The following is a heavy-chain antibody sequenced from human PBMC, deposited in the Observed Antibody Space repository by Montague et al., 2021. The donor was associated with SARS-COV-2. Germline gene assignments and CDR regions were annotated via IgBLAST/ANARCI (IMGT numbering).Heavy chain of an antibody. CDR1: GYSISTGYY. CDR2: IYHSGST. D-gene: IGHD6-19*01. Sequence: SETLSLTCTVSGYSISTGYYWGWIRQPPGKGLEWIGTIYHSGSTYFNPSLKSRVTISVDTSKNQFSLNLSSVTAADTAVYYCAKVAGSHDTFGIWGRGTMVPVSS. V-gene: IGHV4-38-2*02. CDR3: AKVAGSHDTFGI. J-gene: IGHJ3*02.